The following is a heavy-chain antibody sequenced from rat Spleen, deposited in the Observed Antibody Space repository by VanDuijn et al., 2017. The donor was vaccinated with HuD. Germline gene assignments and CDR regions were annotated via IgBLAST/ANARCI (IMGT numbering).Heavy chain of an antibody. V-gene: IGHV5-29*01. CDR3: ATGPRILRLDWFAY. CDR2: ITSVGGIT. CDR1: GFTFSSFA. Sequence: EVQLVESGGGLVQPGRSLKVSCAASGFTFSSFAMAWVRQAPKKGLEWIATITSVGGITYYPDSVKGRFTISRDNARATLYLQMDSLTSEDTATYYCATGPRILRLDWFAYWGQGTLVTVSS. D-gene: IGHD1-6*01. J-gene: IGHJ3*01.